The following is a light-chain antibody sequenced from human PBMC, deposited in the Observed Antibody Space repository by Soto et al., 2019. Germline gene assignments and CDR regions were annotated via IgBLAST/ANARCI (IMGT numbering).Light chain of an antibody. V-gene: IGKV4-1*01. CDR3: QQYYSTPWT. CDR2: WAS. CDR1: QSVLYSSNNKNY. J-gene: IGKJ1*01. Sequence: IGMTQSQDSLAVSLGERATINCKSSQSVLYSSNNKNYLAWYQQKPGQPPKLLIYWASTRESGVPDRFSGSGSGTDFTLTISSLQAEDVAVYYCQQYYSTPWTFGQGTKVEIK.